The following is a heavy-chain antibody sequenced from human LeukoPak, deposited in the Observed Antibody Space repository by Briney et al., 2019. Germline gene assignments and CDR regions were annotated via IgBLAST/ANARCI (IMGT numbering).Heavy chain of an antibody. V-gene: IGHV3-7*04. Sequence: QSGGSLRLSCAASGFILSDYWMGWVRQAPGRGLEWVANIKQDGSEKYYVDSVKGRLTISRDNAKNSVYLQMDSLRAEDTAVYYCARDEHQYFHASSGRFDYWGQGTLVTVSS. CDR3: ARDEHQYFHASSGRFDY. J-gene: IGHJ4*02. CDR2: IKQDGSEK. CDR1: GFILSDYW. D-gene: IGHD3-22*01.